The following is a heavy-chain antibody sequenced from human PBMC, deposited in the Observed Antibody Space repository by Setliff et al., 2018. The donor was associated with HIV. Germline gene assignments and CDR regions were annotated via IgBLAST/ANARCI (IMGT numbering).Heavy chain of an antibody. J-gene: IGHJ4*02. D-gene: IGHD6-19*01. V-gene: IGHV4-39*07. CDR1: GGSISSSSYY. CDR3: ARARSDWYNVRPYYFDL. Sequence: SETLSLTCTVSGGSISSSSYYWGWIRQPPGKGREWIGSIFYSGSANYNPSLRSPVAISVDKSKNQFSLKLSSVTAADTAVYYCARARSDWYNVRPYYFDLWGQGTPVTVSS. CDR2: IFYSGSA.